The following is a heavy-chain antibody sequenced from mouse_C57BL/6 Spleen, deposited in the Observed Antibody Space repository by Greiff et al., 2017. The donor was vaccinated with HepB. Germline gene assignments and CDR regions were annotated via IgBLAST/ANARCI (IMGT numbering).Heavy chain of an antibody. Sequence: EVQLVESGPGMVKPSQSLSLTCTVTGYSITSGYDWHWIRHFPGNKLEWMGYISYSGSTNYNPSLKSRISITHDTSKNHFFLKLNSVTTEDTATYYCAREYYGRYFDVWGTGTTVTVSS. CDR2: ISYSGST. D-gene: IGHD1-1*01. CDR1: GYSITSGYD. J-gene: IGHJ1*03. CDR3: AREYYGRYFDV. V-gene: IGHV3-1*01.